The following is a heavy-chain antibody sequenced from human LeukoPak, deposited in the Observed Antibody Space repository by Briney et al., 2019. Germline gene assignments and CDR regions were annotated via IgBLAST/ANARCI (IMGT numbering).Heavy chain of an antibody. D-gene: IGHD6-19*01. J-gene: IGHJ4*02. CDR2: ISDSGSIT. V-gene: IGHV3-23*01. CDR3: AKDARRTSGWYFFDY. CDR1: GSAFSSQA. Sequence: PGGSLRLSCAASGSAFSSQAMGWVRQAPGKGLEWVSVISDSGSITYYADSVKGRFTISRDNSKNTLFLQMSSLRAEDTAVYYCAKDARRTSGWYFFDYWGRGTLVTVSS.